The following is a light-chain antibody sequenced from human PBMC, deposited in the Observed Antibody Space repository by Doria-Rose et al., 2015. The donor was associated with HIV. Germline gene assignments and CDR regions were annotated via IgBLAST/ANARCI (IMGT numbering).Light chain of an antibody. J-gene: IGKJ1*01. CDR2: DGS. V-gene: IGKV3-20*01. Sequence: TQSPGTLSLSPGERATLSCRASQSFSSTYLAWYQQKPGQAPSLLIYDGSTRATGISDRFSASGSGTDFTLPINRLEPEDFALYYCHQYGTSWTFGQGTKVEI. CDR3: HQYGTSWT. CDR1: QSFSSTY.